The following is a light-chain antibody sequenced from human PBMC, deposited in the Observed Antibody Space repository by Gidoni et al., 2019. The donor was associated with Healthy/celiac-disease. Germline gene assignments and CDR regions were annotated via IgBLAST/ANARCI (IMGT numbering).Light chain of an antibody. CDR2: DAS. CDR1: QSVSSY. V-gene: IGKV3-11*01. Sequence: EIVLTQSPATLSLSPGKRATLSCRASQSVSSYLAWYQQKPGQAPRLLIYDASNRATGIPARCSGSGSGTDFTLTISSLEPEDFAVYYCQQRSNWRLTFGGGTKVEIK. J-gene: IGKJ4*01. CDR3: QQRSNWRLT.